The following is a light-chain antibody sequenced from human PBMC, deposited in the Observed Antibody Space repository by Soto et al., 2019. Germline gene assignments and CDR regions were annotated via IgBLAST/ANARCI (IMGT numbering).Light chain of an antibody. J-gene: IGKJ2*01. CDR3: QQYYSTPRT. V-gene: IGKV4-1*01. CDR1: QSVSYSSNYKNY. CDR2: WAS. Sequence: DIVMTQSPDSLAVSLGERATLNCKSSQSVSYSSNYKNYLAWYQQKPGQPPKLLVSWASTRESGVPDRFSGSGSGTEFTLTISSLQAEDAAVYYCQQYYSTPRTFGQGTKLEI.